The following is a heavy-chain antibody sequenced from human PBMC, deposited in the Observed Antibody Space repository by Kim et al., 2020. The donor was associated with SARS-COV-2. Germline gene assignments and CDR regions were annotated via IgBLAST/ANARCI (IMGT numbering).Heavy chain of an antibody. CDR1: GGSISSYY. CDR2: IYYSGST. J-gene: IGHJ6*01. CDR3: AREAAAGTGMDV. V-gene: IGHV4-59*13. D-gene: IGHD6-13*01. Sequence: SETLSLTCTVSGGSISSYYWSWIRQPPGKGLEWIGYIYYSGSTNYNPSLKSRVTISVDTSKNQFSLKLSSVTAADTAVYYCAREAAAGTGMDVWGKGPRSPSPQ.